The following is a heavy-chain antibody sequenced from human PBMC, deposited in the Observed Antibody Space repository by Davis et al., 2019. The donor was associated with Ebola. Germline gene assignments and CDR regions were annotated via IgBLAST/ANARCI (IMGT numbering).Heavy chain of an antibody. D-gene: IGHD6-13*01. V-gene: IGHV3-49*03. CDR2: IRSKAYGGTT. Sequence: GESLKISCAASGFTFSNAWMSWFRQAPGKGLEWVGFIRSKAYGGTTEYAASVKGRFTISRDDSKSIAYLQMNSLKTEDTAVYYCTRLRIAADYHPDPPDYWGQGTLVTVSS. CDR1: GFTFSNAW. J-gene: IGHJ4*02. CDR3: TRLRIAADYHPDPPDY.